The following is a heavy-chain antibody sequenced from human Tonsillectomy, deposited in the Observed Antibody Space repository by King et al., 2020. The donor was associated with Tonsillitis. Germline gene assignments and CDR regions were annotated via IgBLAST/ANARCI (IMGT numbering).Heavy chain of an antibody. J-gene: IGHJ5*02. CDR1: GGSISSSNW. CDR3: ARVLRELGDVYAVNHWLAP. Sequence: QLQESGPGLVKPSGTLSLTCAVSGGSISSSNWWSWVRQPPGMGLEWIGEIHHIGSTNYNPSLKSRVTISLDKSKTQFSLNLTSVTAADTAVYYCARVLRELGDVYAVNHWLAPWAREPCHRLL. V-gene: IGHV4-4*02. D-gene: IGHD3-16*01. CDR2: IHHIGST.